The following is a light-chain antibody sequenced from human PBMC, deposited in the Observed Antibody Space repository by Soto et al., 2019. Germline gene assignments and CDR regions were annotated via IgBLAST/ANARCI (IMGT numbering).Light chain of an antibody. CDR3: CSYAARVYV. Sequence: QSVLTQPASVSGSPGQSITISCTGTSSDVGSYNLVSWYQQHPGKAPKLMIYEVSKRPSGVSNRFSGSKSGNTASLTISGLQAEDEADYYCCSYAARVYVFGTGTKLTVL. CDR1: SSDVGSYNL. V-gene: IGLV2-23*02. J-gene: IGLJ1*01. CDR2: EVS.